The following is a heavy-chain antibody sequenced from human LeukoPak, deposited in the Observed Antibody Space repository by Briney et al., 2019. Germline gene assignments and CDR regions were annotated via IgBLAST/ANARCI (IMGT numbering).Heavy chain of an antibody. V-gene: IGHV3-48*01. Sequence: GGSLRLSCVTSGLTFRGYDMFWVRQAPGKGLEWISYISSSTSRTHYADSVKGRFTISRDNAKNSLYLQMNSLRAEDTAVYYCAKGKWRQQPRPDFDYWGQGTLVTVSS. CDR3: AKGKWRQQPRPDFDY. J-gene: IGHJ4*02. D-gene: IGHD6-13*01. CDR2: ISSSTSRT. CDR1: GLTFRGYD.